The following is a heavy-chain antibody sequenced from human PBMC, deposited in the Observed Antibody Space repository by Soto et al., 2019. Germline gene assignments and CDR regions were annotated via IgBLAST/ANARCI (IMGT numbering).Heavy chain of an antibody. CDR2: ISSSGSTI. V-gene: IGHV3-48*03. D-gene: IGHD6-13*01. J-gene: IGHJ5*02. CDR1: GGTCSSYE. Sequence: GGSLRRSWAASGGTCSSYERNWVRQAPGKGLEWVSYISSSGSTIYYADSVKGRFTISRDNAKNSLYLQMNSLRAEDTAVYYCARPLGGSWTPLGPWGQGTLVTVSS. CDR3: ARPLGGSWTPLGP.